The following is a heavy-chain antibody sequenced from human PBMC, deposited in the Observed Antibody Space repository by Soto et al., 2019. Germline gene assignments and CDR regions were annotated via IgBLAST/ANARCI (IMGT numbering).Heavy chain of an antibody. CDR1: GFTFGSYN. Sequence: GGSLRVACAACGFTFGSYNLNWVRQAPGKGLEWVADISSSSSTINYADSVKGRFTISRDTSKNTLFLHMNSLRADDTAVYYCAKQAGDSPHYYHAMDVSGQGTTVTVSS. J-gene: IGHJ6*02. CDR3: AKQAGDSPHYYHAMDV. V-gene: IGHV3-48*01. CDR2: ISSSSSTI. D-gene: IGHD4-17*01.